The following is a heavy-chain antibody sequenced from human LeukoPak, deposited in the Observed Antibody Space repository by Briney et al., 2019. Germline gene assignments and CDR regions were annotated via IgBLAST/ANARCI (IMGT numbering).Heavy chain of an antibody. J-gene: IGHJ3*02. CDR3: AQAFYSNSYQRSFDI. D-gene: IGHD6-6*01. CDR1: GLTFSSYA. V-gene: IGHV3-23*01. Sequence: GGSLRLSCAASGLTFSSYAMTWVRQAPGKGLEWVSGVTGSGVSTYYADSVTGRFTISRDNSKNTLYLQMNSLRAEDTAIYYCAQAFYSNSYQRSFDIWGQGTKVTVSS. CDR2: VTGSGVST.